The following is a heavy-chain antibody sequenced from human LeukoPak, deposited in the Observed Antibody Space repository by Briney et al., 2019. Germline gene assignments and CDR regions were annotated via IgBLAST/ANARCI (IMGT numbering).Heavy chain of an antibody. J-gene: IGHJ6*02. CDR3: VVVTAGLYYYYGMDV. CDR2: ISYDGSNK. CDR1: GFTFSSYG. Sequence: GGSLRLSCAASGFTFSSYGMHWVRQAPGKGLEWVAVISYDGSNKYYADSVKGRFTISRDNSKNTLYLQMNSLRAEDTAAYYCVVVTAGLYYYYGMDVWGQGTTVTVSS. V-gene: IGHV3-30*03. D-gene: IGHD2-21*02.